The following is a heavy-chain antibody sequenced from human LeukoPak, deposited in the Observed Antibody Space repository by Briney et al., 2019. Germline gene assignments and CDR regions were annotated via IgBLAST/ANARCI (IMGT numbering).Heavy chain of an antibody. CDR3: ARGHAYSKGSHASDY. CDR1: GGSISGNNYY. Sequence: SETLSLTCTVSGGSISGNNYYWGWIRQPPGKGLEWIGSVYSTGSTYYNPSLKSRATISVDSSKIQFSLKLSSVTAADTAVYYCARGHAYSKGSHASDYWGQGTLVTVSS. V-gene: IGHV4-39*07. J-gene: IGHJ4*02. CDR2: VYSTGST. D-gene: IGHD6-13*01.